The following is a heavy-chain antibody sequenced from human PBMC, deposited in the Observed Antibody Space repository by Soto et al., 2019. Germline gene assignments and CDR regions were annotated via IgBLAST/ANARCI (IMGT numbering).Heavy chain of an antibody. Sequence: QLQLQESGPGLVKPSETLSLTCTVSGGSISSSSYYWGWIRQPPGKGLEWIGSIDYSGSTYYNPSLKSRVTISVDTSKNQFSLKLSSVTAADTAVYYCARLLYDYVWGSYRPNWFDPWGQGTLVTVSS. CDR1: GGSISSSSYY. J-gene: IGHJ5*02. CDR2: IDYSGST. D-gene: IGHD3-16*02. CDR3: ARLLYDYVWGSYRPNWFDP. V-gene: IGHV4-39*01.